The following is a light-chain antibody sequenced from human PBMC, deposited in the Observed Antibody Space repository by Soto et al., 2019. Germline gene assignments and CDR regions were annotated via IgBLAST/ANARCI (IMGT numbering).Light chain of an antibody. CDR1: SSDVVSYNL. Sequence: QSALTQPASVSGSPGQSITISCTGTSSDVVSYNLVSWYQQHPGKAPKLMIYEGSKRPSGVSNRFSGSKSGNTASLTIYGLQAEYEADYYCCSYAGSSTFVVFGGGTKVTVL. V-gene: IGLV2-23*03. CDR2: EGS. J-gene: IGLJ2*01. CDR3: CSYAGSSTFVV.